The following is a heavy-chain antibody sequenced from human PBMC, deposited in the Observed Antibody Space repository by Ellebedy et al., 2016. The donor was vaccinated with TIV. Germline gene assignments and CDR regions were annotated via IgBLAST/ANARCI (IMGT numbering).Heavy chain of an antibody. J-gene: IGHJ6*02. V-gene: IGHV1-46*01. D-gene: IGHD6-13*01. Sequence: ASVKVSCKASGYTFTSYYMHWVRQAPGQGLEWMGIINPSGGSTSYAQKFQGRVTMTRDTSTSTVYMELSSLRSEDTAVYYCAREPGGYSEGYYCMDVWGQGTTVTVSS. CDR3: AREPGGYSEGYYCMDV. CDR1: GYTFTSYY. CDR2: INPSGGST.